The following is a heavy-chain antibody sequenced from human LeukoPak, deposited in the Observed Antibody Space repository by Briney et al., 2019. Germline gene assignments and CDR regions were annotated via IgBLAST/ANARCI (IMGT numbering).Heavy chain of an antibody. D-gene: IGHD2-15*01. CDR3: ARVAGSEYYFDY. V-gene: IGHV3-23*01. J-gene: IGHJ4*02. CDR1: GFTFTSFA. CDR2: ISGSGYTT. Sequence: GGSLRLSCAASGFTFTSFAMNWARQAPGKGLEWVSVISGSGYTTHYADSVKGRFTISRDNSKNTLYLQMNSLRAEDTAVYYCARVAGSEYYFDYWGQGTLVTVSS.